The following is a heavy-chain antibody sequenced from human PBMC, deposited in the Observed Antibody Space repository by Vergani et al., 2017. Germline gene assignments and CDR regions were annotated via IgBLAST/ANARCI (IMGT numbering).Heavy chain of an antibody. CDR2: IIPIFGTA. D-gene: IGHD6-6*01. Sequence: QVQLVQSGAEVKKPGASVKVSCKASGGTFSSYAISWVRQAPGQGLEWMGGIIPIFGTANYAQKFQGRVTITADESTSTAYMELSSLRSEDTAVYYCARLPDEYSIFYYYMDVWGKGTTVTVSS. CDR1: GGTFSSYA. J-gene: IGHJ6*03. CDR3: ARLPDEYSIFYYYMDV. V-gene: IGHV1-69*13.